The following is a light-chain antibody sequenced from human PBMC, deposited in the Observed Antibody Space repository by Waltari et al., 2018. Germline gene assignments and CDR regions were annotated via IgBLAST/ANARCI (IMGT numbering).Light chain of an antibody. CDR1: QSISNY. Sequence: DIQMTQSPSTLSSSVGDPITITCRASQSISNYLAWYQQKPGKAPKLLIYKASSSGSGVPSRVSGSGSGTECTLTISSLQPDDFATYDCQQDNTYSSFGQGTKLKIK. CDR2: KAS. J-gene: IGKJ2*03. CDR3: QQDNTYSS. V-gene: IGKV1-5*03.